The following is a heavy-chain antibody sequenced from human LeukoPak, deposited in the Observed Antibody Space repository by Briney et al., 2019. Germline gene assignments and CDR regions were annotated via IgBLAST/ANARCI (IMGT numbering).Heavy chain of an antibody. CDR2: ISWNSGSI. CDR1: GFTFDDYA. V-gene: IGHV3-9*01. J-gene: IGHJ4*02. CDR3: AKDYGSGSRRAGFDY. D-gene: IGHD3-10*01. Sequence: PGRSLRLSCAASGFTFDDYAMHWVRQAPGKGLEWVSGISWNSGSIGYADSVKGRFTISRDNAKNSLYLQMNSLRAEDTALYYCAKDYGSGSRRAGFDYWAREPWSPSPQ.